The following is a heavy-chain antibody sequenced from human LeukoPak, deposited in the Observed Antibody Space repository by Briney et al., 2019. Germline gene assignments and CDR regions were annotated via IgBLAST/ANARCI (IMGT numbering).Heavy chain of an antibody. CDR3: AREPTYSSSLDY. CDR2: IWYDGSKK. CDR1: GFSFSSYG. Sequence: PGGSLRLSCAASGFSFSSYGMHWVRQAPGKGLEWVAVIWYDGSKKYYADSVKGRFIISRDNSRNTLYLQMNSLRVEDTTVYYCAREPTYSSSLDYWGQGTLVTVSS. J-gene: IGHJ4*02. V-gene: IGHV3-33*01. D-gene: IGHD6-6*01.